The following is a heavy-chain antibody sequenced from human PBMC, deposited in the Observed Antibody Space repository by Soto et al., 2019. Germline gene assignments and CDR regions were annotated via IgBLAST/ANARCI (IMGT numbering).Heavy chain of an antibody. D-gene: IGHD3-3*01. CDR1: DRAVSGHY. CDR2: INQSGST. Sequence: WESLPLTCDVIDRAVSGHYWNWIRQPPGKGLEWIGEINQSGSTNYNPSLKSRVTISVDTSKNQFSLKLSSVTAADTAVYYYERGRDNYDLDYWGQGTLVTVSS. J-gene: IGHJ4*02. CDR3: ERGRDNYDLDY. V-gene: IGHV4-34*01.